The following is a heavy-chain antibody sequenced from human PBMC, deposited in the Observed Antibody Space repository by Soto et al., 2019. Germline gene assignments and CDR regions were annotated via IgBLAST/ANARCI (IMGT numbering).Heavy chain of an antibody. V-gene: IGHV4-34*01. CDR2: INHSGTT. Sequence: QVQLQQWGAGLLKPSETLSLTCAVYGGSFNDYYCSWIRQPPGKGLEWIGEINHSGTTNYNPSLNSRVTIPLDTSKNHFSLKLSSLTAAATAVYYCAIRYFDSGSYFPPCGQRTLVLVSS. J-gene: IGHJ5*02. CDR1: GGSFNDYY. CDR3: AIRYFDSGSYFPP. D-gene: IGHD3-9*01.